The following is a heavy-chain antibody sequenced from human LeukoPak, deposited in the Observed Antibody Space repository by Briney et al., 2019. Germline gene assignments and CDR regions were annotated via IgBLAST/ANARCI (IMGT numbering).Heavy chain of an antibody. Sequence: GGSLRLPCAASGFTFSSYAMSWVRQAPGKGLEWVSAISGSGGSTYYADSVKGRFTISRDNSKNTLYLQMNSLRAEGTAVYYCAKPVDTAMVKYYYYGMDVWGQGTTVTVSS. J-gene: IGHJ6*02. CDR1: GFTFSSYA. D-gene: IGHD5-18*01. CDR3: AKPVDTAMVKYYYYGMDV. CDR2: ISGSGGST. V-gene: IGHV3-23*01.